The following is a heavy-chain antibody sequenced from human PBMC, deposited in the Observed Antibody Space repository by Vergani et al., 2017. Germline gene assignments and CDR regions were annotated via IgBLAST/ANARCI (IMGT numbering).Heavy chain of an antibody. CDR3: ARDVKRLLRWEPYYYYGMDV. D-gene: IGHD4-23*01. Sequence: QVQLVQSGAEVKKPGASVKVSCKASGYTFTSYDINWVRQATGQGLEWMGWMNPNSGNTGYAQKFQGRVTMTRNTSISTAYMELSSLRSEDTAVYYCARDVKRLLRWEPYYYYGMDVWGQGTTVTVAS. CDR2: MNPNSGNT. CDR1: GYTFTSYD. J-gene: IGHJ6*02. V-gene: IGHV1-8*01.